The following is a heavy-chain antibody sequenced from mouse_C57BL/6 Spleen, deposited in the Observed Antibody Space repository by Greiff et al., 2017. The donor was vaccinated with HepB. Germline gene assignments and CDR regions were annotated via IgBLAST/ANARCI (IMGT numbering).Heavy chain of an antibody. CDR1: GYSITSGYY. V-gene: IGHV3-6*01. J-gene: IGHJ3*01. D-gene: IGHD2-1*01. Sequence: EVKLVESGPGLVKPSQSLSLTCSVTGYSITSGYYWNWIRQFPGNKLEWMGYISYDGSNNYNPSLKNRISITRDTSKNQFFLKLNSVTTEDTATYYCARDGNYVPWFAYWGQGTLVTVSA. CDR3: ARDGNYVPWFAY. CDR2: ISYDGSN.